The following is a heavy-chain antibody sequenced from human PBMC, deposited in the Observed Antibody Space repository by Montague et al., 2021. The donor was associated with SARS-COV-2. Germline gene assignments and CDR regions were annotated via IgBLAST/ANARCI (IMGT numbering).Heavy chain of an antibody. V-gene: IGHV4-39*01. D-gene: IGHD2/OR15-2a*01. CDR2: MPYSGST. J-gene: IGHJ2*01. CDR1: GDSISRNSYY. Sequence: SETLSLTCTVSGDSISRNSYYWGWIRQPPGKGLEWIGSMPYSGSTYHNPSLKSRVSISVDTSKNQFSLKLSSMTAAYTAVYYCAKSAWHNWYFDIWGRGTLVTVSS. CDR3: AKSAWHNWYFDI.